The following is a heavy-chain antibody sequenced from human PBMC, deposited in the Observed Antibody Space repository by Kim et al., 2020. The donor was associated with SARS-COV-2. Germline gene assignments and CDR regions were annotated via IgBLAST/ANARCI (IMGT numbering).Heavy chain of an antibody. Sequence: GGSLRLSCAASGFTFSNAWMSWVRQAPGKGLEWVGRIKSKTDGGTTDYAAPVKGRFTISRDDSKNTLYLQMNSLKTEDTAVYYCTKEVGATPFDYWGQGTLVTVSS. D-gene: IGHD1-26*01. CDR1: GFTFSNAW. V-gene: IGHV3-15*01. CDR2: IKSKTDGGTT. CDR3: TKEVGATPFDY. J-gene: IGHJ4*02.